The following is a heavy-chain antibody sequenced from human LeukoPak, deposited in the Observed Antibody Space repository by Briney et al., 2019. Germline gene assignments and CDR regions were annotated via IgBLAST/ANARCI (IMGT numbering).Heavy chain of an antibody. D-gene: IGHD4-17*01. J-gene: IGHJ4*02. CDR3: ARRNYGGTLDY. CDR2: IYSGGST. V-gene: IGHV4-39*01. CDR1: GGSITSGSYY. Sequence: SETLSLTCTVSGGSITSGSYYWAWIRQPPGKGLEWIGSIYSGGSTYYHPSLKSRVTISVDTSQKQFSLTLPSVTAPDTAVYHCARRNYGGTLDYWGQGTLVTVSS.